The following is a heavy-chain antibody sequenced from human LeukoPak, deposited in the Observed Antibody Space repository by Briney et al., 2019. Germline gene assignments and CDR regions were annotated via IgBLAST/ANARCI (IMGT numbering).Heavy chain of an antibody. J-gene: IGHJ5*02. Sequence: SVKVSCKASGGTFSSYAISWVRQAPGQGLEWMGRIIPILGIANYAQKFQGRVTITADKSTSTAYMELSSLRSEDTAVYYCARDPAEGREAFNWFDPWGQGTLVTVSS. D-gene: IGHD3-10*01. CDR2: IIPILGIA. CDR1: GGTFSSYA. CDR3: ARDPAEGREAFNWFDP. V-gene: IGHV1-69*04.